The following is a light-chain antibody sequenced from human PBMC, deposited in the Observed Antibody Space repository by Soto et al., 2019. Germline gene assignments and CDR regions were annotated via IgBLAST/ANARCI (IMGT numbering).Light chain of an antibody. Sequence: DIQMTQSPSSLSASVGDRVTIICWASQSVSTRLAWYQQKPGQAPKVLIYDASSWAGGVPSRFTGSGSGTEFTLTINSLQPDDFATYYCLQHNTSPLTFGGGTKV. V-gene: IGKV1-5*02. CDR3: LQHNTSPLT. CDR2: DAS. J-gene: IGKJ4*01. CDR1: QSVSTR.